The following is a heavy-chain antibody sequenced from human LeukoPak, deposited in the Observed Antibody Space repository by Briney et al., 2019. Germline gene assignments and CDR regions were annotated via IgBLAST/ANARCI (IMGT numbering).Heavy chain of an antibody. J-gene: IGHJ4*02. Sequence: PSETLSLTCTVSGGSISPYYWSWIRQPPGKGLEWIGYIYYRGSTNYNPSLKSRVTISVDTSKNQFFLKLSSVTAADTAVYYCARTHEDYYDSSGLFDYWGQGTLVTVSS. CDR1: GGSISPYY. D-gene: IGHD3-22*01. CDR2: IYYRGST. V-gene: IGHV4-59*01. CDR3: ARTHEDYYDSSGLFDY.